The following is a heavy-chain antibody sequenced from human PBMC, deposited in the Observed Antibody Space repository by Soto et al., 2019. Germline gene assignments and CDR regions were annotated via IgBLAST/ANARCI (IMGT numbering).Heavy chain of an antibody. D-gene: IGHD4-17*01. CDR2: IYYSENT. V-gene: IGHV4-30-4*01. J-gene: IGHJ4*02. CDR3: ASLEMTKRLTLDS. Sequence: SETLSLTCTVSGVSISSGDYYWSWIRQTPGKGPEWIGYIYYSENTYYNHSLKSRVAISGDTSKNQFSLKLSSVTAADTAVYYCASLEMTKRLTLDSWGQGTLVTVS. CDR1: GVSISSGDYY.